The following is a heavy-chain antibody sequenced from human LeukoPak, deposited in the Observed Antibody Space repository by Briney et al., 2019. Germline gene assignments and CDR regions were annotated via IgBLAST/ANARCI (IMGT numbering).Heavy chain of an antibody. CDR2: IYSGGST. CDR1: GFTVSSNY. Sequence: GGSLRLSCAASGFTVSSNYMSWVRQAPGKGLEWVSVIYSGGSTYYADSVKGRFTISRDNSKNTLYLQMNSLRAEDTAVYYCARGLFDYVWGSYRLPLLGYYMGVWGKGTTVTVSS. V-gene: IGHV3-53*01. J-gene: IGHJ6*03. D-gene: IGHD3-16*02. CDR3: ARGLFDYVWGSYRLPLLGYYMGV.